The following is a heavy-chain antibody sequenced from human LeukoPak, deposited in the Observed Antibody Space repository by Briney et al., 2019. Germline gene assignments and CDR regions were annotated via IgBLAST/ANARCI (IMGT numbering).Heavy chain of an antibody. CDR2: IWHDGSIQ. CDR1: GFTFSRYG. J-gene: IGHJ4*02. CDR3: ARDQFVGRGQVVTAFDS. D-gene: IGHD4-23*01. V-gene: IGHV3-33*01. Sequence: PGGSLRLSCEASGFTFSRYGMNWVRQAPGKGLEWVAIIWHDGSIQYYAHSVEGRFTISRDNFRNTLYLQMNSLSAEDTAVYYCARDQFVGRGQVVTAFDSWGQGALVTVSS.